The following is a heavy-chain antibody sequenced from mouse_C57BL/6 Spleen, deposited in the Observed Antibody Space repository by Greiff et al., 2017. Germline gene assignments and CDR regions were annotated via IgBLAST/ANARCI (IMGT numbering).Heavy chain of an antibody. J-gene: IGHJ4*01. D-gene: IGHD4-1*01. CDR2: ISSGGSYT. Sequence: EVMLVESGGDLVKPGGSLKLSCAASGFTFSSYGMSWVRQTPDKRLEWVATISSGGSYTYYPYSVKGRFTISRDNAKNTLYLQMSSLKSEDTAMYYCERQGNWDEAMDYWGQGTSVTVSS. V-gene: IGHV5-6*01. CDR3: ERQGNWDEAMDY. CDR1: GFTFSSYG.